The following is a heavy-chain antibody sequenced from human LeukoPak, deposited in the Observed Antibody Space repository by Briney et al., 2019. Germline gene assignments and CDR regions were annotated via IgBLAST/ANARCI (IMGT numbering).Heavy chain of an antibody. V-gene: IGHV3-9*01. CDR3: AKDITWSSPGFDY. CDR1: GFTFDDYA. CDR2: ISWNSGSI. J-gene: IGHJ4*02. D-gene: IGHD2-8*02. Sequence: HPGGSLRLSCAASGFTFDDYAMHWVRQAPGKGLEWVSGISWNSGSIGYADSVKGRFTISRDNAKNSLYLQMNSLRAEDTALYYCAKDITWSSPGFDYWGQGTLVTVSS.